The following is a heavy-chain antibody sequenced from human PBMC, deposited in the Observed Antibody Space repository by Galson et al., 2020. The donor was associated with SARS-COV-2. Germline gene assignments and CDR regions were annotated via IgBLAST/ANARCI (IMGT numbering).Heavy chain of an antibody. CDR1: GFHFNNYA. Sequence: GESLKTSCPASGFHFNNYAIHWVRQAPGKGPEWLALISYEGSIKVYADTVKGRSAISRDTYNNTVYLQVSSLRPEDTAIYYCAKVSPQFHLVSFCFFVLWGRGTLVTVSS. D-gene: IGHD2-21*01. V-gene: IGHV3-30*18. J-gene: IGHJ2*01. CDR3: AKVSPQFHLVSFCFFVL. CDR2: ISYEGSIK.